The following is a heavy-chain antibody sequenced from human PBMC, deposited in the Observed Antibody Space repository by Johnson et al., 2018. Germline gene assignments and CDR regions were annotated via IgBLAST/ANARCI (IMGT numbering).Heavy chain of an antibody. CDR3: SGYVEMATMANFFSFDS. V-gene: IGHV4-39*07. CDR1: GGSISSSPYY. D-gene: IGHD5-24*01. Sequence: QVQLQESGPGLVKPSETXSLTCTVSGGSISSSPYYWGWIRQPPGKGLEWIGNIYYSGATYSNPSLKSRITISVSTSKNQFSLKLTSVTAADTAVYYCSGYVEMATMANFFSFDSWGQGILVTVSS. CDR2: IYYSGAT. J-gene: IGHJ4*02.